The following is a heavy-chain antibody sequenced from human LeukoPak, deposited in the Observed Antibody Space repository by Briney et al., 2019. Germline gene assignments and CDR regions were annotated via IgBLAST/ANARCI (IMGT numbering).Heavy chain of an antibody. CDR1: GFSFGSEA. V-gene: IGHV3-23*01. D-gene: IGHD3-10*01. CDR3: AKSRSGSANWALRIFDN. CDR2: ISPGGGTT. Sequence: GGSLRLSCVVSGFSFGSEAMSWVCQAPGRGLEWVSSISPGGGTTYYADSVKGRFTISRDNSENTLYVEMNSLRAEDTAIYYCAKSRSGSANWALRIFDNWGQGTLVSVSS. J-gene: IGHJ4*02.